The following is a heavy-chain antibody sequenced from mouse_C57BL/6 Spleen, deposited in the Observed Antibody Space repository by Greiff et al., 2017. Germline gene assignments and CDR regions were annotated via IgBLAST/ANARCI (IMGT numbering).Heavy chain of an antibody. CDR1: GYSFTGYY. CDR3: ARYPSYDYDVPFDY. V-gene: IGHV1-42*01. CDR2: INPSTGGT. D-gene: IGHD2-4*01. Sequence: VQLQQSGPELVKPGASVKISCKASGYSFTGYYMNWVKQSPEKSLEWIGEINPSTGGTTYNQKFKAKATLTVDKSSSTAYMQLKSLTSEDSAVYYCARYPSYDYDVPFDYWGQGTTRTVSS. J-gene: IGHJ2*01.